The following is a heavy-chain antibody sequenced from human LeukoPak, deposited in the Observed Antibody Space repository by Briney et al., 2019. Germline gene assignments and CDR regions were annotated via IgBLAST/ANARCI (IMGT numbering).Heavy chain of an antibody. D-gene: IGHD3-22*01. Sequence: PSETLSLTCTVSGGSISSGYYYWSWIRQPAGKGLDWIGRIYTSGSTNFSPSLKSRVTISVDTSKNQFSLKLSSVTAADTAVYYCARQGVVYYYDSSGYYSYWGQGTLVTVSS. CDR2: IYTSGST. J-gene: IGHJ4*02. CDR1: GGSISSGYYY. V-gene: IGHV4-61*02. CDR3: ARQGVVYYYDSSGYYSY.